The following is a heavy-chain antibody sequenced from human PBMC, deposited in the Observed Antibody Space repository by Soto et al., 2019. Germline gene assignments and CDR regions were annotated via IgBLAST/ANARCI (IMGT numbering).Heavy chain of an antibody. CDR3: AHLVVAGLTYYFHY. D-gene: IGHD2-15*01. CDR1: GFSLSTSAVG. CDR2: IYWDDDK. Sequence: QITLKESGPTLVKPTQTLTLTCTFSGFSLSTSAVGVGWIRQPPGKALEWLAFIYWDDDKRYSPSLKSSLTITNDTSKNQLVLAMTNMDPVDPATYYCAHLVVAGLTYYFHYWGQGTLVTVSS. V-gene: IGHV2-5*02. J-gene: IGHJ4*02.